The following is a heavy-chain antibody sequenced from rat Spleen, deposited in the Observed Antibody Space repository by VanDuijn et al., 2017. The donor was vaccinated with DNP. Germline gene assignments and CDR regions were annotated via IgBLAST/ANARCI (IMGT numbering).Heavy chain of an antibody. CDR1: GFSLTNYG. D-gene: IGHD1-10*01. J-gene: IGHJ4*01. Sequence: QVQLKESGPGLVQPSRTLSLTCTVSGFSLTNYGVSWVRQPPGKGLEWIAAIWGGGSTDYNSDLKSRPRISRDTSKSQVLLEMNSLQTEYTAMYFCARDLSNNYGYYSLDAWGQGASVTVSS. V-gene: IGHV2-15*01. CDR3: ARDLSNNYGYYSLDA. CDR2: IWGGGST.